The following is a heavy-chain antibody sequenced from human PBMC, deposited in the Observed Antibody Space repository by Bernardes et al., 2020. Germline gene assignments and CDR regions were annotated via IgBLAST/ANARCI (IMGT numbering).Heavy chain of an antibody. CDR2: IYYSGST. J-gene: IGHJ3*02. CDR3: ARHSRAATHDAFDI. V-gene: IGHV4-39*01. CDR1: GGSISSSSYY. D-gene: IGHD2-15*01. Sequence: SETLSLTCTVSGGSISSSSYYWGWIRQPPGKGLEWIGSIYYSGSTYYNPSLKSRVTISVDTSKNQFSLKLSSVTAADTAVYYCARHSRAATHDAFDIWGQGTMVTVSS.